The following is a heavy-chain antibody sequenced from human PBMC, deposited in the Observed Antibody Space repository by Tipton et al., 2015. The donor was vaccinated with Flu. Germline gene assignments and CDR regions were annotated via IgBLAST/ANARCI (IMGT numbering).Heavy chain of an antibody. CDR3: ARRPSGAVVAYYFEY. CDR2: INHSGST. J-gene: IGHJ4*02. V-gene: IGHV4-39*07. Sequence: TLSLTCTVSGGSISRGSYYYNWIRQPPGKGLEWIGEINHSGSTNYNPSLKSRVTISVDTSKNQFSLRVNSVTAADTAVYYCARRPSGAVVAYYFEYWGQGTLVTVSS. CDR1: GGSISRGSYY. D-gene: IGHD2-15*01.